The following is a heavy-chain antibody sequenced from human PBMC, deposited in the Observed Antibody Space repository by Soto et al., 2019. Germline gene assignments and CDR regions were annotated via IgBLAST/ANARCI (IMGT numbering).Heavy chain of an antibody. D-gene: IGHD3-3*02. V-gene: IGHV1-3*01. CDR2: INAGNGNT. CDR1: GYTFTSYA. Sequence: ASVKVSCKASGYTFTSYAMHWVRQAPGQRLEWMGWINAGNGNTKYSQKFQGRVTITRDTSASTAYMELSSLRSEDTAVYYCARDLASGTTRNWYDPWGQGTLVTVSS. J-gene: IGHJ5*02. CDR3: ARDLASGTTRNWYDP.